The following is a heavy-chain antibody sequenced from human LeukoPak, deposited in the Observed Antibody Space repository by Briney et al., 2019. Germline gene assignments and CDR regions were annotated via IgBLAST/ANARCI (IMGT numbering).Heavy chain of an antibody. CDR1: GFIFSSYA. J-gene: IGHJ4*02. CDR3: AKDGSWSCTD. D-gene: IGHD2-8*02. V-gene: IGHV3-30*02. Sequence: QPGGSLRLSCAASGFIFSSYAMHWVRQGPGKGLEWVAYIAHHGNNKYYADSVKGRFTISRDNSKGSLYLQMNSLRADDTAVYYCAKDGSWSCTDWGQGTLVRVSS. CDR2: IAHHGNNK.